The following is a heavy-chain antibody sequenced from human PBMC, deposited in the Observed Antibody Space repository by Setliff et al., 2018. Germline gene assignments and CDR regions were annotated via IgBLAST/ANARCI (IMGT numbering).Heavy chain of an antibody. CDR3: ARSFSRREKFLLDY. CDR2: IIHSGST. V-gene: IGHV4-34*12. Sequence: LSLTCTVSGYSISSGHYWSWIRQPPGKRLEWIGEIIHSGSTNYNPSLKSRVTISMDTSKNQFSLKVSSVTAADTAVYYCARSFSRREKFLLDYWGQGALVTVSS. J-gene: IGHJ4*02. CDR1: GYSISSGHY.